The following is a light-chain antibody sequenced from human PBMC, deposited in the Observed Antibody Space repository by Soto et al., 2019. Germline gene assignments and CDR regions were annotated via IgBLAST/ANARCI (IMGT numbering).Light chain of an antibody. J-gene: IGKJ1*01. CDR1: QGISKY. CDR2: AAS. CDR3: LQHTSYPWT. Sequence: DIQMTQSPSAMSASVGDRVTITCRASQGISKYLAWFQQRPGKVPRRLVYAASSLQSGVPSRFSGSGSGTEFTLTISSLQPEGFGTYYCLQHTSYPWTFGQGTKVDIK. V-gene: IGKV1-17*03.